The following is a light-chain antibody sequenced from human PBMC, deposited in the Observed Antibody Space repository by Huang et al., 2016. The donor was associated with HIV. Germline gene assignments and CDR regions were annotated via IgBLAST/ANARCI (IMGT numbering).Light chain of an antibody. Sequence: EIVMTQSPATLSVSPGERATLSCRASQNVSSNLAWYQQKPGQAPRLLIYGASTRATGIPARFSGSGSGTDFTLTISSLQSEDFAVYYCQQYNNWPLFGQGTKVEI. J-gene: IGKJ1*01. CDR1: QNVSSN. CDR3: QQYNNWPL. CDR2: GAS. V-gene: IGKV3-15*01.